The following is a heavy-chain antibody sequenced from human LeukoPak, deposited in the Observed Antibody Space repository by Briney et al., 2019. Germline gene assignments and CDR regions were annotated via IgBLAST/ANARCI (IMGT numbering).Heavy chain of an antibody. J-gene: IGHJ1*01. CDR2: IHHSGNRFESGST. CDR1: GHSIINTYY. D-gene: IGHD6-25*01. CDR3: ARNASSGLFND. Sequence: SETLSLTCTVSGHSIINTYYWGWMRQSPGKGLEWIGSIHHSGNRFESGSTHYNPSLRSRVTVSADTSKNQFSLTLRSVTAADTAVYFCARNASSGLFNDWGQGTLVTVSS. V-gene: IGHV4-38-2*02.